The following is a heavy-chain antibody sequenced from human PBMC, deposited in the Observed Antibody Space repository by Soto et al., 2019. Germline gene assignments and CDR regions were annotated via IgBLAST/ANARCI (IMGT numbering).Heavy chain of an antibody. J-gene: IGHJ3*02. CDR1: GFTFNTYA. D-gene: IGHD3-16*01. V-gene: IGHV3-23*01. CDR2: ISGSGFST. CDR3: ATFTFGRPFDT. Sequence: LRLSCAASGFTFNTYAMSWVRQAPGQGLEWVSAISGSGFSTYYADSVKGRFSISSDSSKNTLFLQMNSLRADDTAVYFCATFTFGRPFDTWGQGTMVTVSS.